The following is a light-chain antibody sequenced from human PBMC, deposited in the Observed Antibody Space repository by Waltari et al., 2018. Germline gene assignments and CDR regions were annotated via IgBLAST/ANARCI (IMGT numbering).Light chain of an antibody. CDR2: DVS. CDR3: SSYISSSTLEL. V-gene: IGLV2-14*03. Sequence: QAALTQPASVSGSPGRSITISCPGPSSDVGAYIYVSSYQQHPGKAPKLMIFDVSIRPSGVSNRFSGSKSGNTASLTISGLQAEDEADYYCSSYISSSTLELFGGGTSLTVL. CDR1: SSDVGAYIY. J-gene: IGLJ2*01.